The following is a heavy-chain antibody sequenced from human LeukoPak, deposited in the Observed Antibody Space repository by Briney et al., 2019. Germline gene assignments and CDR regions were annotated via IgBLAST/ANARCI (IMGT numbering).Heavy chain of an antibody. CDR1: GGSISSSSYY. CDR2: IYYSGST. V-gene: IGHV4-39*07. J-gene: IGHJ4*02. Sequence: PSETLSLTCTVSGGSISSSSYYWGWIRQPPGKGLEWIGSIYYSGSTYYNPSLKSRVTISVDTSKNQFSLKLSSVTAADTAVYYCASTYDSSGYYHGFDYWGQGTLVTVSS. D-gene: IGHD3-22*01. CDR3: ASTYDSSGYYHGFDY.